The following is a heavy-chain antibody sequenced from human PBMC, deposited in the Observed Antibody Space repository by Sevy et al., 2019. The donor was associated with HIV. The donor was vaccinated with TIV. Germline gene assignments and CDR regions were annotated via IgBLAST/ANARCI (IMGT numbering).Heavy chain of an antibody. J-gene: IGHJ4*02. D-gene: IGHD5-18*01. V-gene: IGHV3-30*03. Sequence: GGSLRLSCAASGFTFSSYGMHWVRQAPGKGLEWVAVISNDGSNKYYADSVKGRFTVSRDNSTNTLYLQMNSLRAEDTAVYYCARDLGLGFTWIRLYAFEYWGQGTLVTVSS. CDR1: GFTFSSYG. CDR3: ARDLGLGFTWIRLYAFEY. CDR2: ISNDGSNK.